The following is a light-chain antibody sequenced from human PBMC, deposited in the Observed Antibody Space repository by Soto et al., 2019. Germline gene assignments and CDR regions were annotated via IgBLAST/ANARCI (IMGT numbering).Light chain of an antibody. V-gene: IGLV1-40*01. J-gene: IGLJ3*02. Sequence: SVLTQPPPASGTPGQRITISCSGSSSNIRGSDVYWYQQLPGTAPKLLVAGNRPSGVPDRFSVSKSGASASLAITGLQAEDEADYYCQSYDSSLSRRWVFGGGTKVTVL. CDR2: G. CDR3: QSYDSSLSRRWV. CDR1: SSNIRGSD.